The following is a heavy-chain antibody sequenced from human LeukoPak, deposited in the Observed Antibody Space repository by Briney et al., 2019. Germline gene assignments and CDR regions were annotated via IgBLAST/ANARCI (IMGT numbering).Heavy chain of an antibody. CDR3: ARGGYYDNSGASDY. CDR2: ISGSGGST. D-gene: IGHD3-22*01. CDR1: GFTFSSYA. V-gene: IGHV3-23*01. J-gene: IGHJ4*02. Sequence: GGSLRLSCAASGFTFSSYAMSWVCQAPGKGLEWVSGISGSGGSTYYADSVKGRFTISRDNSKNTLYLQMNSLRADDTALYYCARGGYYDNSGASDYWGQGTLVSVSS.